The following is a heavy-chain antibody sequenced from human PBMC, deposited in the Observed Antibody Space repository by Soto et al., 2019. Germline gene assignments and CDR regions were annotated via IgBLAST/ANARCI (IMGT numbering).Heavy chain of an antibody. J-gene: IGHJ6*02. CDR1: GFTFSSYA. V-gene: IGHV3-23*01. D-gene: IGHD5-12*01. Sequence: GGSLRLSCAASGFTFSSYAMSWVRQAPGKGLEWVSAISGSGGSTYYADSVKGRFTISRDNSKNTLYLQMNSLRAEDTAVYYCAKGRRDGYKGYYYYGMDVWGQGTTVTVSS. CDR3: AKGRRDGYKGYYYYGMDV. CDR2: ISGSGGST.